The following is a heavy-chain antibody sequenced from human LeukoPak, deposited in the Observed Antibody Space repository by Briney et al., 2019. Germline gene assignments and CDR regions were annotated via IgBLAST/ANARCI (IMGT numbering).Heavy chain of an antibody. V-gene: IGHV3-23*01. CDR3: ARIPPPDYYDSSGSDY. Sequence: GGSLRLSCAASGFTFSSYAMSWVRQAPGKGLEWVSAISGSGGSTYYADSVKSRFTISRDNSKNTLYLQMNSLRAEDTAVYYCARIPPPDYYDSSGSDYWGQGTLVTVSS. D-gene: IGHD3-22*01. CDR2: ISGSGGST. CDR1: GFTFSSYA. J-gene: IGHJ4*02.